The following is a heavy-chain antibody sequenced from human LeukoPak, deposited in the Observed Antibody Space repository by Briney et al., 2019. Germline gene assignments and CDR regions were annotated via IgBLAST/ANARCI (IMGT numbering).Heavy chain of an antibody. J-gene: IGHJ6*03. CDR3: ARRRELGYYYYYYMDV. CDR2: IHHSGNT. V-gene: IGHV4-34*01. D-gene: IGHD7-27*01. Sequence: SETLTLTCAVYDGSFSGYYWTWIRQPPGKGLEWVGEIHHSGNTKYNPSLKSRVTISVDTSKDQFSLKLSSVTAADTAVYYCARRRELGYYYYYYMDVWGTGTTVTISS. CDR1: DGSFSGYY.